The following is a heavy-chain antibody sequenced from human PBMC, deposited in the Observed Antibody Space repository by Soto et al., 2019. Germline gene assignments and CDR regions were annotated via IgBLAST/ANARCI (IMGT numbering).Heavy chain of an antibody. CDR2: ISAYNGNT. J-gene: IGHJ6*02. CDR1: GYTFTSYG. V-gene: IGHV1-18*01. CDR3: ARDILSRASADYYYYYGMDV. Sequence: ASVKVSCKASGYTFTSYGISWVRQAPGQGLEWMGWISAYNGNTNYAQKLQGRVTITTDTSTSTAYMELRSLRSDDTAVYYCARDILSRASADYYYYYGMDVWGQGTTVTVSS. D-gene: IGHD2-15*01.